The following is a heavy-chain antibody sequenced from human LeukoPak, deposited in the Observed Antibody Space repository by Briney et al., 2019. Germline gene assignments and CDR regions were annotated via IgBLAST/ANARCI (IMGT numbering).Heavy chain of an antibody. CDR3: AKARGSYYGDGDAFDI. J-gene: IGHJ3*02. V-gene: IGHV3-23*01. CDR2: ISGSGGST. CDR1: GFTFSSYA. Sequence: GGSLRLSCAASGFTFSSYAMSWVRQAPGKGLEWVSAISGSGGSTYYADSVKGRFTISRDNSKNTLYLQMNSLRAEDTAVYYCAKARGSYYGDGDAFDIWGQGTMVTVFS. D-gene: IGHD1-26*01.